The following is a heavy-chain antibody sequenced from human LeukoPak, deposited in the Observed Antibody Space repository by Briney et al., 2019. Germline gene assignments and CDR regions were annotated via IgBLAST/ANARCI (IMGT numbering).Heavy chain of an antibody. Sequence: SETLSLTCTVSGGSISSGDYYWSWIRQPPGKGLEWIGYIYYSGRTSYNPSLKSRVTISVDTSKSQFSLKLSSVTAADTAVYFCASSLWSNYFDYWGQGTLVTVSS. V-gene: IGHV4-30-4*01. CDR2: IYYSGRT. D-gene: IGHD3-10*01. CDR1: GGSISSGDYY. CDR3: ASSLWSNYFDY. J-gene: IGHJ4*02.